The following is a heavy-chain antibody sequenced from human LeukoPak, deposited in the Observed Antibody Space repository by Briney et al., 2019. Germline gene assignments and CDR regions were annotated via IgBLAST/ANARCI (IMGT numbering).Heavy chain of an antibody. D-gene: IGHD3-9*01. Sequence: ASVKVSCKASGYTFTSYGISWVRQAPGQGLEWMGWISAYNGNANYAQKLQGRVTMTTDTSTSTAYMELRSLRSDDTAVYYCARVYRYYDILTGYRYDAFDIWGQGTMVTVSS. V-gene: IGHV1-18*01. CDR2: ISAYNGNA. CDR1: GYTFTSYG. CDR3: ARVYRYYDILTGYRYDAFDI. J-gene: IGHJ3*02.